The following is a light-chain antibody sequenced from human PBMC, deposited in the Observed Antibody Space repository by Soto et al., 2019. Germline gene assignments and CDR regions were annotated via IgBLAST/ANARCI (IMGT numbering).Light chain of an antibody. Sequence: EILLTQSPGTLSLSPGERVTLSCRASQGVGNNYLAWYQQKPGQAPGLLVHGASNRATGIPDRFSGSGSETDFTLTISRLEPEDFAVYYCQQYATSPLTFGQGTKVEIK. J-gene: IGKJ1*01. V-gene: IGKV3-20*01. CDR1: QGVGNNY. CDR3: QQYATSPLT. CDR2: GAS.